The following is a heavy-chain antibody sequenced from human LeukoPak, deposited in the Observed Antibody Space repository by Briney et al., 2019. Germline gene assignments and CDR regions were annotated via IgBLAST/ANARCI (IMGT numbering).Heavy chain of an antibody. Sequence: SETLSLTCAVYGGSFSGYYWSWIRQPPGKGLEWIGEINHSGSTNYNPSLKSRVTISVDTSKNQLSLKLSSVTAADTAVYYCARLTHYYDSSGYYYYFDYWGQGTLVTVSS. D-gene: IGHD3-22*01. CDR1: GGSFSGYY. V-gene: IGHV4-34*01. CDR2: INHSGST. CDR3: ARLTHYYDSSGYYYYFDY. J-gene: IGHJ4*02.